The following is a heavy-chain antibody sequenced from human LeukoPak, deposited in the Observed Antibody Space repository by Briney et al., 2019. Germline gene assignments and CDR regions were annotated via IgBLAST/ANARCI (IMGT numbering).Heavy chain of an antibody. V-gene: IGHV4-59*01. CDR3: ARFGGDGGSYHGAFDI. D-gene: IGHD1-26*01. Sequence: PSETLSLTCTVSGGSISSYYWSWIRQPPGKGLEWIGYIYYRGSTNYNPSLKSRVTISVDTSKNQFSLKLSSVTAADTAVYYCARFGGDGGSYHGAFDIWGQGTMVTVSS. J-gene: IGHJ3*02. CDR2: IYYRGST. CDR1: GGSISSYY.